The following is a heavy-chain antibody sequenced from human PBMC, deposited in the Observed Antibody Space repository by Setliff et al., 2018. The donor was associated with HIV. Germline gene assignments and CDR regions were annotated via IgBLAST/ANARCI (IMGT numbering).Heavy chain of an antibody. V-gene: IGHV1-18*01. CDR1: GYSFFSYY. J-gene: IGHJ4*02. D-gene: IGHD1-26*01. CDR2: INCYSGDS. CDR3: ARATYSGSPNPPQDY. Sequence: ASVKVSCKASGYSFFSYYITWVRQAPGQGLEWVGWINCYSGDSKFPEKLQGRITMTADTSTSTAYMELLNLTSDDTAMYYCARATYSGSPNPPQDYWGQGTLVTVSS.